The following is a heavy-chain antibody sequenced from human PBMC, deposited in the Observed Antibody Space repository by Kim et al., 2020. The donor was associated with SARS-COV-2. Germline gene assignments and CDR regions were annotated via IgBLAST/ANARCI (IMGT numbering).Heavy chain of an antibody. J-gene: IGHJ1*01. V-gene: IGHV1-18*01. D-gene: IGHD3-16*02. CDR3: GRDTYRESGGIDH. CDR2: ISPFNGNT. Sequence: ASVKVSCKTSGYTFTTFGISWVRQAPGQGLEWMGWISPFNGNTKYVHKFQDRVTLTTDTSTTTAFMELRNLRSDDTAFYFCGRDTYRESGGIDHWGQGTLVSVST. CDR1: GYTFTTFG.